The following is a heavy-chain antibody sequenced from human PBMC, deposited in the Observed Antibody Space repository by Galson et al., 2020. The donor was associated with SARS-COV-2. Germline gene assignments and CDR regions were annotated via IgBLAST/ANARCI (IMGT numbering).Heavy chain of an antibody. J-gene: IGHJ4*02. CDR1: GGSFSGYY. D-gene: IGHD6-19*01. CDR2: INHGGSA. Sequence: SQASETLSLTCAVFGGSFSGYYWSWIRQPPDKGLEWIGQINHGGSANNNPSLKSRVAMSMDTSTNRFSLNLSSVTAADTAVYYCARGRRLTSYFDYWGQGTLVTVSS. CDR3: ARGRRLTSYFDY. V-gene: IGHV4-34*01.